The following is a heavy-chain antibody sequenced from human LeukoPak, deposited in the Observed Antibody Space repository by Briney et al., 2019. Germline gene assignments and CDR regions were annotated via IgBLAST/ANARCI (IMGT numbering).Heavy chain of an antibody. CDR2: ISGSGGST. Sequence: GGSLRLSCAASGFTFSSYAMSWVRQAPGKGLEWVSAISGSGGSTYYADSVKGRITISRDNSKNTLYLQMNSLRAEDTAVYYCAKGSGVGAIRSGFDYWGQGTLVTVSS. V-gene: IGHV3-23*01. CDR1: GFTFSSYA. D-gene: IGHD1-26*01. CDR3: AKGSGVGAIRSGFDY. J-gene: IGHJ4*02.